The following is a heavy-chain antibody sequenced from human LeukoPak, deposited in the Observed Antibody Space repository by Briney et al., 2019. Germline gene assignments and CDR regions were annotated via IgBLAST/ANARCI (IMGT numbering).Heavy chain of an antibody. J-gene: IGHJ4*02. Sequence: GGSLRLSCAASGFTVSSNYMSWVRQAPGKGLEWVSVIYSGGSTYYADSVKGRFTISRDNSKNTLYLQMNSLRAEDTAVYYCAKDRTTTVTYSEYWGQGTLVTVSS. CDR1: GFTVSSNY. CDR2: IYSGGST. V-gene: IGHV3-53*05. CDR3: AKDRTTTVTYSEY. D-gene: IGHD4-17*01.